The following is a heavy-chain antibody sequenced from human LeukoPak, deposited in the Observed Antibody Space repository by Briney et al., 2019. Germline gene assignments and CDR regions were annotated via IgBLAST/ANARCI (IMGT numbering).Heavy chain of an antibody. D-gene: IGHD1-1*01. CDR2: IYTSGSI. Sequence: SETLSLTCIVSGGSISSAAYYWSWIRQPAGKGLEWIGRIYTSGSIDYNPSLKSRLTISVDTSNNQFSLTLSSVTAADTAVYYCTRDLIRTGTYYFDDWGQGTLVTVSS. J-gene: IGHJ4*02. CDR1: GGSISSAAYY. V-gene: IGHV4-61*02. CDR3: TRDLIRTGTYYFDD.